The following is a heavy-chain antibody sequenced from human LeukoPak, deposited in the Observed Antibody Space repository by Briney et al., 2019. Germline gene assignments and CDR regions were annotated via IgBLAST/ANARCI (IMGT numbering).Heavy chain of an antibody. J-gene: IGHJ5*02. CDR2: INHSGST. CDR3: ARGGWTVDWFDP. Sequence: PSETLSLTCAVYGGSFSGYYWSWIRQPPGKGLEWIGEINHSGSTNYNPSLKSRVTISVDTSKNQFSLKLSSVTAADTAVYYCARGGWTVDWFDPWGQGTLVTVSS. CDR1: GGSFSGYY. V-gene: IGHV4-34*01. D-gene: IGHD2-15*01.